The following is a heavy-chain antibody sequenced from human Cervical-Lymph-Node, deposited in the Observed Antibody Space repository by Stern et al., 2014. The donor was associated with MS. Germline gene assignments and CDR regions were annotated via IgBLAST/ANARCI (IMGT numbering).Heavy chain of an antibody. CDR2: IFPCVGPP. D-gene: IGHD6-13*01. J-gene: IGHJ5*02. CDR3: ALSSETSDRWYSLGYDL. Sequence: VQLVQSGAEATKPGSSGKVSCKASGGTFSKFPSSWVRQAPGQGLEWMGGIFPCVGPPTYAQEFRGRVTITADVPTSTVYMELSSLRSDDTAVYYCALSSETSDRWYSLGYDLWGQGTLVTVSS. CDR1: GGTFSKFP. V-gene: IGHV1-69*01.